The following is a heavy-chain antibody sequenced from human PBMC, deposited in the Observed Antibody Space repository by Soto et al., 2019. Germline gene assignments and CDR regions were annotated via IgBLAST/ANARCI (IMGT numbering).Heavy chain of an antibody. CDR2: ISSSSRTI. D-gene: IGHD6-13*01. CDR3: ARAIAAAGT. V-gene: IGHV3-48*01. J-gene: IGHJ5*02. Sequence: EVQLVESGGGLVQPGGSLRLSCAASGFTFSSYSMNWVRQATGKGLEWVSYISSSSRTIYYADSVKGRFTISRDNAKNSLYLQMNSLRAEDTAVYYCARAIAAAGTWGQGTLVTVAS. CDR1: GFTFSSYS.